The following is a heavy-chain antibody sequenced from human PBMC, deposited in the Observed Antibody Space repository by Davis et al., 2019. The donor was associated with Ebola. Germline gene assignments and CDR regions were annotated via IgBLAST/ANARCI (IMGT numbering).Heavy chain of an antibody. CDR1: GGSFSGYY. V-gene: IGHV4-34*01. Sequence: SETLSLTCAVYGGSFSGYYWSWIRQPPGKGLEWIGEINHSGSTKYNPSLKSRVTISVDTSKNQFSLKLSSVTAADTAVYYCAVGLATVTTGWFDPWGQGTLVTVSS. J-gene: IGHJ5*02. CDR3: AVGLATVTTGWFDP. D-gene: IGHD4-17*01. CDR2: INHSGST.